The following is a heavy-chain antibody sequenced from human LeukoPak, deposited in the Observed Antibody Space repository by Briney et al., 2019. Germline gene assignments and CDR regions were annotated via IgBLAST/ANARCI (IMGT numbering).Heavy chain of an antibody. D-gene: IGHD1-26*01. J-gene: IGHJ4*02. CDR3: ARGGGGSYFGFDY. CDR1: GYTFTGYY. CDR2: INPNSGGT. V-gene: IGHV1-2*02. Sequence: ASVKVSCKASGYTFTGYYMHWVRQAPGQGLEWMGWINPNSGGTNYAQKFRGRVTMTRDTSISTAYMELSRLRSDDTAVYYCARGGGGSYFGFDYWGQGTLVTVSS.